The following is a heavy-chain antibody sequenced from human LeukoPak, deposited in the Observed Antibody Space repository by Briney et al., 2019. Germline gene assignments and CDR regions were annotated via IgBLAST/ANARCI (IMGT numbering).Heavy chain of an antibody. J-gene: IGHJ3*02. D-gene: IGHD2-21*02. CDR2: IIPILGIA. V-gene: IGHV1-69*04. Sequence: SVKVSCKASGGTFSSYAISWVRQAPGQGLEWMGRIIPILGIANYAQKFQGRVTITADKSTSTAYMELSSLRSEDTAVYCCARAHIVVVTAIPSNAFDIWGQGTMVTVSS. CDR3: ARAHIVVVTAIPSNAFDI. CDR1: GGTFSSYA.